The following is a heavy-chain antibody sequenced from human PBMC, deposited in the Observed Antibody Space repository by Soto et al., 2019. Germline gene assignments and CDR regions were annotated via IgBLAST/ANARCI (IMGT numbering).Heavy chain of an antibody. V-gene: IGHV1-69*02. J-gene: IGHJ4*02. Sequence: SVKVSCKASGGTFSSYTISWVRQAPGQGLEWMGRIIPILGIANYAQKFQGRVTITADKSTSTAYMELSSLRSEDTAVYYCARGQARYRLPAYFDYWGQGTLVTVSS. D-gene: IGHD2-2*01. CDR2: IIPILGIA. CDR3: ARGQARYRLPAYFDY. CDR1: GGTFSSYT.